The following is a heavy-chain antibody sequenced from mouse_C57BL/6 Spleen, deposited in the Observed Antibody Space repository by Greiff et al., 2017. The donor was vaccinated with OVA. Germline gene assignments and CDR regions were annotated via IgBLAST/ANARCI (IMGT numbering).Heavy chain of an antibody. V-gene: IGHV1-64*01. J-gene: IGHJ3*01. CDR1: GYTFTSYW. Sequence: QVQLQQPGAELVKPGASVKLSCKASGYTFTSYWMHWVKQRPGQGLEWIGMIHPNSGSTNYNEKFKSKATLTVDKSSSTAYMQLSSLTSEDSAVYYCARSRTGTEVFAYWGQGTLVTVSA. CDR2: IHPNSGST. D-gene: IGHD4-1*01. CDR3: ARSRTGTEVFAY.